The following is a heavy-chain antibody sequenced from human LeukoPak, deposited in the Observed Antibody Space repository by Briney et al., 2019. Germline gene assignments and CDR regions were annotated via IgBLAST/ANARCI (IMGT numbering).Heavy chain of an antibody. D-gene: IGHD3-9*01. J-gene: IGHJ6*02. Sequence: SVKVSCKASGGTFSSYAISWVRQAPGQGLEWMGGIIPIFGTANYAQKFQGRVTITADKSTSTAYMELSSLRSEDTAVYYCARATYYDVLTGFGSGFYGMDVWGQGTTVTVS. CDR2: IIPIFGTA. V-gene: IGHV1-69*06. CDR1: GGTFSSYA. CDR3: ARATYYDVLTGFGSGFYGMDV.